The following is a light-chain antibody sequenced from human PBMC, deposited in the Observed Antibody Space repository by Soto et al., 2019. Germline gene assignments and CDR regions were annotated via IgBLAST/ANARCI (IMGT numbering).Light chain of an antibody. Sequence: QLSQSPSSLSESVGAKVTMTIRASQSIRSYLNWVQQKPGKVPKLLIYSASNLQSGVPSRFSGSGSGTDFTLTISSLQPEDVATYYGQRTYNAPSFGQGTGLEIK. CDR3: QRTYNAPS. CDR2: SAS. CDR1: QSIRSY. J-gene: IGKJ5*01. V-gene: IGKV1-27*01.